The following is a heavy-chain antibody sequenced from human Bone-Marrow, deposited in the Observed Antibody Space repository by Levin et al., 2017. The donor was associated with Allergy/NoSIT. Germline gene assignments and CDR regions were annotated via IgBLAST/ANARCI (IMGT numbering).Heavy chain of an antibody. J-gene: IGHJ4*02. Sequence: GGSLRLSCTASGFTFGDYAMSWVRQAPGKGLEWVGFIRSKAYGGTTEYAASVKGRFTISRDDSKSIAYLQMNSLKTEDTAVYYCTRTNDSSGWYESGYWGQGTLVTVSS. V-gene: IGHV3-49*04. CDR2: IRSKAYGGTT. CDR1: GFTFGDYA. D-gene: IGHD6-19*01. CDR3: TRTNDSSGWYESGY.